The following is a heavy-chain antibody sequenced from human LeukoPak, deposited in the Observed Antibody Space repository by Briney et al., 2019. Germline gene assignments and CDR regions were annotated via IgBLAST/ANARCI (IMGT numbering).Heavy chain of an antibody. CDR2: INHSGST. CDR1: GVSFSGYY. V-gene: IGHV4-34*01. J-gene: IGHJ4*02. CDR3: ARSPITLWGSYRQYYFDY. D-gene: IGHD3-16*02. Sequence: NTSETLSLTCAVYGVSFSGYYWSWIRQPPGKGLEWVWEINHSGSTNYNPSLKRRLTISLETSKNQFSLKLSSVTAADTAVYYCARSPITLWGSYRQYYFDYWGEGTLVTVSS.